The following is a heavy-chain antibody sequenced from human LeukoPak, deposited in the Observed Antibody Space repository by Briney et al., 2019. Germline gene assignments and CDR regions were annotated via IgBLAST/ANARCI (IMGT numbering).Heavy chain of an antibody. J-gene: IGHJ4*02. V-gene: IGHV3-21*04. D-gene: IGHD3-3*01. CDR2: ITGSSSYK. Sequence: GGSLRLSCVASGFSISDYILNWVRQAPGKGLEWVSFITGSSSYKHYADSVKGRFTVSRDNAHNSLYLQMNSLKASDTAVYYCASYDFWSGYSDYWGQGTLVTVSS. CDR1: GFSISDYI. CDR3: ASYDFWSGYSDY.